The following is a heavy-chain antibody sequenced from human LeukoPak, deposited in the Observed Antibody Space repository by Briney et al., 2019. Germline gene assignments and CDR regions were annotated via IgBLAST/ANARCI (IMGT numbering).Heavy chain of an antibody. CDR3: AKCTMVRGVIQRYYYYYYMDV. V-gene: IGHV3-30*02. CDR1: GFTFSSYG. D-gene: IGHD3-10*01. Sequence: GGSLRLSCAASGFTFSSYGMHWVRQAPGKGLEWVAFIRYDGSNKYYADSVKGRFTISRDNSKNTLYLQMNSLKAEDTAVYYCAKCTMVRGVIQRYYYYYYMDVWGKGTTVTVSS. CDR2: IRYDGSNK. J-gene: IGHJ6*03.